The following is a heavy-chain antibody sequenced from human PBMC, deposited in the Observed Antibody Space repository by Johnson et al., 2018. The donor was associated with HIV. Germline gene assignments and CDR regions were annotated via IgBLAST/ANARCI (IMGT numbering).Heavy chain of an antibody. J-gene: IGHJ3*02. CDR3: AKDLLTLDAFDI. CDR1: GFSVSNNY. Sequence: VRLVESGGGLVQPGGSLRLSCGASGFSVSNNYMNWVRQAPGKGLEWVSVIYSGGSTYYADSVRGRFTISRDNSRNTLYLQMNSLRAEDTAVYYCAKDLLTLDAFDIWGQGTMVTVSS. CDR2: IYSGGST. V-gene: IGHV3-66*01.